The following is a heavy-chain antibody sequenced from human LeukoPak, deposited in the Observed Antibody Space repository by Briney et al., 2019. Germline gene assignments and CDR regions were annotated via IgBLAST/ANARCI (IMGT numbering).Heavy chain of an antibody. D-gene: IGHD3-10*01. J-gene: IGHJ4*02. Sequence: GGSLRLSCAASGFTFRTYAMYWVRQAPGKGLELVSFISYDGSNEYYADSVKGRFTISRDNSKNTLYLQMNSLRADDTAVYYCAKERVRGVSYFDSWGQGTLVTVSS. CDR1: GFTFRTYA. CDR2: ISYDGSNE. CDR3: AKERVRGVSYFDS. V-gene: IGHV3-30*18.